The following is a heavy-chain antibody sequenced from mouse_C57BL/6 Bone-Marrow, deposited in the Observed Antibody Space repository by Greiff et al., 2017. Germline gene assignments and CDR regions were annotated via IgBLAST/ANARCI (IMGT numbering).Heavy chain of an antibody. CDR3: ARRYSNYEDYAMDY. J-gene: IGHJ4*01. CDR2: IYPGDGDT. Sequence: VQLQQSGPELVKPGASVKISCKASGYAFSSSWMNWVKQRPGKGLEWIGRIYPGDGDTKYNGKFKGKATLTADKSSSTAYMQLSSLTSEDSAVYFCARRYSNYEDYAMDYWGQGTSVTVSS. D-gene: IGHD2-5*01. CDR1: GYAFSSSW. V-gene: IGHV1-82*01.